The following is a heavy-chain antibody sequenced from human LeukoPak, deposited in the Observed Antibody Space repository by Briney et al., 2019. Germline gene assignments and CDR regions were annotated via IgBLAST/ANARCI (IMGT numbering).Heavy chain of an antibody. Sequence: GGSLRLSCSASGFTFSSYAMHWVRQAPGMGLEWVSSISGGGSSTYYADSVKGRFTISRDNSKNTLFLQMNSLRAEDTAVYYCAKDGVWGSFQSWGQGTLVTVSS. CDR2: ISGGGSST. CDR3: AKDGVWGSFQS. CDR1: GFTFSSYA. D-gene: IGHD3-16*01. V-gene: IGHV3-23*01. J-gene: IGHJ5*02.